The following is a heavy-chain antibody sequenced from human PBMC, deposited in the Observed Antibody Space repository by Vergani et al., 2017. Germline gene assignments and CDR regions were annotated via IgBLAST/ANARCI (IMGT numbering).Heavy chain of an antibody. CDR3: ARSEYDILTGYRSSLDY. Sequence: QVTLRESGPALVKPTQTLTLTSTFSGFSFTTRGMCVSWIRQPPGKALEWLARIDWDDDKYYSTSLKTRLTISKDTSKNQVVLTMTNMDPVDTATYYCARSEYDILTGYRSSLDYWGQGTLVTVSS. J-gene: IGHJ4*02. D-gene: IGHD3-9*01. CDR1: GFSFTTRGMC. V-gene: IGHV2-70*15. CDR2: IDWDDDK.